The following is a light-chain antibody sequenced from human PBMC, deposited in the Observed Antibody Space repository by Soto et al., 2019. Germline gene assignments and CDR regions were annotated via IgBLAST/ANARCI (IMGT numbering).Light chain of an antibody. J-gene: IGKJ2*01. V-gene: IGKV1-16*01. Sequence: DIQMTQSPSSLSASVGDKVTITCRASQGISSSLAWFRLKPGRAPESVIFASSTLQGGVPSRFRGSGSWTHFTLTITSLQPEDSATFYCQQYESYPYTFGQGTRLEI. CDR1: QGISSS. CDR2: ASS. CDR3: QQYESYPYT.